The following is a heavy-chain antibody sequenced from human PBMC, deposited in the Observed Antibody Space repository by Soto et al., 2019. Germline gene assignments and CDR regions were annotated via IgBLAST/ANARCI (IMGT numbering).Heavy chain of an antibody. J-gene: IGHJ4*02. V-gene: IGHV4-30-2*01. CDR2: IYHSGST. Sequence: QLQLQESGSGLVKPSQTLSLTCAVSGGSISSGGYSWSWIRQPPGKVLEWFGYIYHSGSTYHNPSLKSRVTISVDRSKTQFSLKLSSVTAADTAVYYCAAGGGLPRYYWGQGTLVTVSS. CDR3: AAGGGLPRYY. D-gene: IGHD5-12*01. CDR1: GGSISSGGYS.